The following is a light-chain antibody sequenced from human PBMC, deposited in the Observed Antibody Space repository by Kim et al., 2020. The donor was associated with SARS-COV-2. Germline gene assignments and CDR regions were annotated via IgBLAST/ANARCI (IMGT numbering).Light chain of an antibody. CDR2: EVN. Sequence: QSALTQPPSASGSPGQSVTISCTGTSSDVGGYDYVSWYQQHPGKAPKLIIYEVNKWPSGVPDRFSGSKSGNTASLAVSGLQPEDEADYYCSSYAGDNNLVFGGGTKLTVL. CDR1: SSDVGGYDY. J-gene: IGLJ2*01. CDR3: SSYAGDNNLV. V-gene: IGLV2-8*01.